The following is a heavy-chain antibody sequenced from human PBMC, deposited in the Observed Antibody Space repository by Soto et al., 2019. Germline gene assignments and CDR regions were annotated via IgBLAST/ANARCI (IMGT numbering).Heavy chain of an antibody. CDR3: ATQTISYTWDV. D-gene: IGHD4-4*01. V-gene: IGHV4-4*02. CDR2: ISHSEGS. CDR1: GGSISSTKW. J-gene: IGHJ6*02. Sequence: QVQLQESGPGLVKPSGTLSLTCAVSGGSISSTKWWTWVRQPPGKGLEWIAAISHSEGSNYNPSLKSRVAMSLDNSKNQFSLRLSSVTAADTAVYYCATQTISYTWDVWGQGTTVTVS.